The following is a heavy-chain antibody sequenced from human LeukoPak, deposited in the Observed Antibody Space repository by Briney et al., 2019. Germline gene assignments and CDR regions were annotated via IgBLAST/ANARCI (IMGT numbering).Heavy chain of an antibody. CDR2: IYYSGST. V-gene: IGHV4-39*01. Sequence: SETLSLTCTVSGGSISSSSYYWGWIRQPPGKGLEWIGSIYYSGSTYYNPSLKSRVTISVDTSKNQFSLKLSSVTAADTAVYYCARLNNSSSWYLGEYFQHWGQGTLVTVSS. J-gene: IGHJ1*01. CDR1: GGSISSSSYY. CDR3: ARLNNSSSWYLGEYFQH. D-gene: IGHD6-13*01.